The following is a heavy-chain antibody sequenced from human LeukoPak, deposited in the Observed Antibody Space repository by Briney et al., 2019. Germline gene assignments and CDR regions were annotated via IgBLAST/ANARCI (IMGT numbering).Heavy chain of an antibody. Sequence: SETLSLTCTVSGGSISSGDYYWSWIRQPPGKGLEWIGYIYYSGSTYYNPSLKSRVTISVDTSKSQFSLKLSPVTAADTAVYYCARETYYYGSGSYYLDAFDIWGQGTMVTVSS. J-gene: IGHJ3*02. D-gene: IGHD3-10*01. CDR3: ARETYYYGSGSYYLDAFDI. CDR2: IYYSGST. CDR1: GGSISSGDYY. V-gene: IGHV4-30-4*08.